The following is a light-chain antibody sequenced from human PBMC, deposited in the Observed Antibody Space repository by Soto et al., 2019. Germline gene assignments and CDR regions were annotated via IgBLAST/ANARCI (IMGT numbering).Light chain of an antibody. CDR1: SSDVGGYNY. J-gene: IGLJ2*01. CDR2: EVS. CDR3: SSFAGNNNLV. V-gene: IGLV2-8*01. Sequence: QSALTQPPSASGSPGQSVTISCTGTSSDVGGYNYVSWYQQHPGKAPKLMISEVSKRPSGVPDRFSGSKSGNTASLTVSGLQAEDEADYYCSSFAGNNNLVFCGWTTLTVL.